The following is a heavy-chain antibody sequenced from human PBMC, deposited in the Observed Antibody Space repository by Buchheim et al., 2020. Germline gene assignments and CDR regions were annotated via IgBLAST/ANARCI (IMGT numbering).Heavy chain of an antibody. CDR1: GITFGAYS. D-gene: IGHD2-8*02. V-gene: IGHV3-21*06. Sequence: EVQLVESGGGLVKPGGSLRLSCAASGITFGAYSMSWVRQAPGKGLEWVSSISSTSSYIYYADSVKGRFTISRDNAKNSLYLQMSSLRAEDTAVYYCTKVRSGSWWCDYWGHGTL. J-gene: IGHJ4*01. CDR2: ISSTSSYI. CDR3: TKVRSGSWWCDY.